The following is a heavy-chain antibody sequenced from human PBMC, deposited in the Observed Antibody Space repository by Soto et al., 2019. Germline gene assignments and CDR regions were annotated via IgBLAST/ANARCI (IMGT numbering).Heavy chain of an antibody. CDR1: GFTFSAYS. CDR3: ARDQSSGQGGY. CDR2: ISSSSDI. D-gene: IGHD3-10*01. J-gene: IGHJ4*02. Sequence: PGGSLRLSCAASGFTFSAYSMMWVRQAPGKGLEWVSSISSSSDIYYADSVKGRFIISRDNAKNSLYLQMNSLRADDTAVYYCARDQSSGQGGYWGQGTLVTVSS. V-gene: IGHV3-21*01.